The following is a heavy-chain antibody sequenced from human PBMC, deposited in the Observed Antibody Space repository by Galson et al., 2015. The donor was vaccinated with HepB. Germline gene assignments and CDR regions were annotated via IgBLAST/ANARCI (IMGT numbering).Heavy chain of an antibody. D-gene: IGHD2-15*01. CDR1: GYTFTSYY. CDR3: ARLAPVRMVVAAGAYYFDY. V-gene: IGHV1-46*03. Sequence: QSGAEVKKPGASVKVSCKASGYTFTSYYMHWVRQAPGQGLEWMGIINPSGGSTSYAQKFQGRVTMTRDTSTSTVYMELSSLRSEDTAVYYCARLAPVRMVVAAGAYYFDYWGQGTLVTVSS. CDR2: INPSGGST. J-gene: IGHJ4*02.